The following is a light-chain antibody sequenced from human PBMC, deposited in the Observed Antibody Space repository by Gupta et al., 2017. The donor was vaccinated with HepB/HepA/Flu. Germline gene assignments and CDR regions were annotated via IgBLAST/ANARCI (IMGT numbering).Light chain of an antibody. CDR2: DTS. V-gene: IGKV1-33*01. CDR1: EDISYY. Sequence: DTQMTQSPSSLSASVGDRVTLTCQASEDISYYLNWYQHKPGEAPSLVIYDTSKLETGVSSRFTGSGSGTDFTLTISTLEPEDFATYYCQQYDNLPFTFGHGTKLDMK. J-gene: IGKJ3*01. CDR3: QQYDNLPFT.